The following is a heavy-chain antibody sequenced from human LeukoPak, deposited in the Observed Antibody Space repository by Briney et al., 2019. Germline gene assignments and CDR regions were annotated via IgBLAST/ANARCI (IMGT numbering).Heavy chain of an antibody. V-gene: IGHV3-33*05. CDR1: GFTFSSYG. Sequence: GGSLRLSCAASGFTFSSYGMHWVRQAPGKGLEWVAVISYDGSNKYYADSVKGRFTIPRDNSKNTLYLQMSSLRAEDTAVYYCAREIQLWSYYFDYWGQGTLVTVSS. CDR3: AREIQLWSYYFDY. D-gene: IGHD5-18*01. J-gene: IGHJ4*02. CDR2: ISYDGSNK.